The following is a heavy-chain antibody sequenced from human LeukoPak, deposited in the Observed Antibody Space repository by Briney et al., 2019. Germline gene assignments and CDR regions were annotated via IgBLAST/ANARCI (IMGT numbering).Heavy chain of an antibody. CDR2: ISDSGGKT. CDR1: GITLSNYG. D-gene: IGHD6-13*01. J-gene: IGHJ6*02. CDR3: ARDRGPIAAARLMRGMDV. V-gene: IGHV3-23*01. Sequence: PGGSLRLSCAVSGITLSNYGMSWVRQAPGKGLEWVAGISDSGGKTNYADSVKGRFTISRHNSKNTLYLQMNSLRAEDTAVYYCARDRGPIAAARLMRGMDVWGQGTTVTVSS.